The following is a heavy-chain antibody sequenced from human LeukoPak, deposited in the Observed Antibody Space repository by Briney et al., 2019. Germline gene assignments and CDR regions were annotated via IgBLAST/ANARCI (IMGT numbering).Heavy chain of an antibody. D-gene: IGHD1-26*01. CDR1: GFTFSSYS. V-gene: IGHV3-21*01. Sequence: PGGSLRLSCAASGFTFSSYSMNWVRQAPGKGLEWVSSISSSSSYIYYADSVRGRFTISRDNAKNSLYLQMNSLRAEDTAVYYCARVRGSYFFDYWGQGTLVTVSS. J-gene: IGHJ4*02. CDR3: ARVRGSYFFDY. CDR2: ISSSSSYI.